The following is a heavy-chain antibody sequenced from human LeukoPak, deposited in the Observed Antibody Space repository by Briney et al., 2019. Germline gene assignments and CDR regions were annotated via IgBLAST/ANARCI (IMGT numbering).Heavy chain of an antibody. CDR2: ISSSGSTI. CDR3: ARSSSDYYYYYMDV. D-gene: IGHD6-6*01. CDR1: GFTVSSND. Sequence: PGGSLRLSCAVAGFTVSSNDMSWVRQAPGKGREWVSYISSSGSTIYYPDSVKGRFTISRDNANTSLYLQLNTLRAEDTAVYSCARSSSDYYYYYMDVWGKGTTVTVSS. V-gene: IGHV3-11*04. J-gene: IGHJ6*03.